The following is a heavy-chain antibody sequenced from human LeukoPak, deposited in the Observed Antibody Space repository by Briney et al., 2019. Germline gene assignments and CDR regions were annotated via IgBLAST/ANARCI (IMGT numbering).Heavy chain of an antibody. D-gene: IGHD6-13*01. CDR3: AKGPRQQLVARFDN. J-gene: IGHJ4*02. CDR2: ISASGGST. V-gene: IGHV3-23*01. CDR1: GFTFSTHA. Sequence: GGSLRLSCAASGFTFSTHATSGVGQAPGKGLDWVSDISASGGSTYYADSVKGRFTVSIDNSKNRLYLQISILRADETAVYYCAKGPRQQLVARFDNWGQGTLVTVSS.